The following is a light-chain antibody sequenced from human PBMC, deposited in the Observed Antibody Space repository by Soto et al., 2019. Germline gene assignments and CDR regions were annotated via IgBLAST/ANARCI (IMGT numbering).Light chain of an antibody. J-gene: IGKJ1*01. Sequence: EIVMTQSPATLSVSPGERATLSCRASQSVSSNLAWYQQKPGQAPRLLIYGASTRATGSPARFSGSGSGTEFTLTISSLQSEDFAVYYCQQYNNGWTFGQGTRVDIK. V-gene: IGKV3-15*01. CDR2: GAS. CDR3: QQYNNGWT. CDR1: QSVSSN.